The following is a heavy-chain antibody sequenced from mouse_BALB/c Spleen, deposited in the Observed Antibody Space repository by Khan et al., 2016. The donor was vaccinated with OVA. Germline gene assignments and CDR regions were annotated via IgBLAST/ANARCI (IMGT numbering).Heavy chain of an antibody. V-gene: IGHV1-76*01. Sequence: QVQLKQSGAELVRPGASVKLSCKTSGYIFTSYWIHWVKQRSGQGLEWLARIYPGTDNTYYNEKLRDKATLTADKSSSTAYIQLSSLKSEDSAAFFCAREEALYYFAYWGQSTTLTVSS. J-gene: IGHJ2*01. CDR2: IYPGTDNT. D-gene: IGHD1-1*01. CDR3: AREEALYYFAY. CDR1: GYIFTSYW.